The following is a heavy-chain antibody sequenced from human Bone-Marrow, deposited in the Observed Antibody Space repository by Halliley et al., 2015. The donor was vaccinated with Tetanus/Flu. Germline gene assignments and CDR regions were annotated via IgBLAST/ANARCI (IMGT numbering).Heavy chain of an antibody. V-gene: IGHV3-23*01. Sequence: IGGSSVRTYYADSVKGRFTISRDNSKNTLYLEANNVTVEDTAVYYCAKLWTSPRDHQLPELGYWGQGTLVTVSS. D-gene: IGHD2-2*01. J-gene: IGHJ4*02. CDR2: IGGSSVRT. CDR3: AKLWTSPRDHQLPELGY.